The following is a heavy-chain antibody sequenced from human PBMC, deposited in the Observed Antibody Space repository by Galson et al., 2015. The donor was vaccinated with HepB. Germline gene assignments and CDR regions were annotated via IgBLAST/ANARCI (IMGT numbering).Heavy chain of an antibody. CDR3: AREGGDGYNAGDWYFDL. J-gene: IGHJ2*01. V-gene: IGHV3-48*01. CDR1: GLTFSSYS. CDR2: ISSSSSTI. Sequence: SLRLSCAASGLTFSSYSMNWVRQAPGKGLEWVSYISSSSSTIYYADSVKGRFTISRDNAKNSLCLQMNSLRAEDTAVYYCAREGGDGYNAGDWYFDLWGRGTLVTVSS. D-gene: IGHD5-24*01.